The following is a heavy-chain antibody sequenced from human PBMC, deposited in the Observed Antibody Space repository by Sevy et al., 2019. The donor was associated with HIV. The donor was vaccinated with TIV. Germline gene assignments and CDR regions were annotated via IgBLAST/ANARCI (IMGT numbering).Heavy chain of an antibody. Sequence: GGSLRLSCAASGVIFNSHAMSWVRQAPGKGLEWVSTISGSGGYTYYSDSVKGRFSISRDNSKNTVYLQMNSLRAEDTAAYYCTNRGIVIITGFDYWGQGTLVTVSS. CDR3: TNRGIVIITGFDY. V-gene: IGHV3-23*01. D-gene: IGHD1-20*01. CDR2: ISGSGGYT. CDR1: GVIFNSHA. J-gene: IGHJ4*02.